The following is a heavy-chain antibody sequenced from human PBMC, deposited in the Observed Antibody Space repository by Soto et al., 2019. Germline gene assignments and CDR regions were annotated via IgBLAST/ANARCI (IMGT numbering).Heavy chain of an antibody. D-gene: IGHD3-3*01. J-gene: IGHJ6*02. CDR3: AAAPLRFLEWSVGGMDV. V-gene: IGHV1-18*01. CDR2: ISAYNGNT. CDR1: GYTFTSYG. Sequence: ASVKVSCKASGYTFTSYGISWVRQAPGQGLEWMGWISAYNGNTNYAQKLQGRVTMTTDTSTSTAYMELRSLRSDDTAVYYCAAAPLRFLEWSVGGMDVWGQGTTVTVSS.